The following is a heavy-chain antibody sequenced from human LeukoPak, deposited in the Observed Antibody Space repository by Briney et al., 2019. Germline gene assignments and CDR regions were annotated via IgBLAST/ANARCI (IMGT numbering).Heavy chain of an antibody. J-gene: IGHJ6*03. CDR2: ISYDGSNK. D-gene: IGHD5-18*01. V-gene: IGHV3-30-3*01. CDR1: GFTFSSYA. CDR3: AREGDTAYMDV. Sequence: PGRSLRLSCAASGFTFSSYAMHWVRQAPGKGLEWVAVISYDGSNKYYADSVKGRFTISRDNSKNTLYLQMNSLRAEDTAVYYCAREGDTAYMDVWGEGTTVTVSS.